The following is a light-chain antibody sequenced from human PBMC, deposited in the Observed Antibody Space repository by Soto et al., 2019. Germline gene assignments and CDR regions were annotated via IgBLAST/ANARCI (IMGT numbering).Light chain of an antibody. CDR2: AAS. Sequence: DIQMTQSPSSLSASVGDRVTITCRASQGISKFLAWYQQKPGKVPKLLIYAASTLQSGVPSRFSGSGSGTDFTLTISSLQPEDVATYYCQKYNSAPWTFGQGNKVELK. V-gene: IGKV1-27*01. CDR3: QKYNSAPWT. CDR1: QGISKF. J-gene: IGKJ1*01.